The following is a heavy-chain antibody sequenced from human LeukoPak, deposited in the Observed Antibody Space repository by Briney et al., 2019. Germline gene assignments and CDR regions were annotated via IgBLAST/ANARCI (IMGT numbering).Heavy chain of an antibody. CDR3: AKDWSTMVRGVHDY. CDR2: NSGSGGST. J-gene: IGHJ4*02. D-gene: IGHD3-10*01. V-gene: IGHV3-23*01. CDR1: GFTFSIYA. Sequence: PGGPLRLSCAASGFTFSIYAMSWVRQAPGKGLEWVSPNSGSGGSTYYAGYVKGRFTISRGNSKNTLYLQMNSLRAEDTAVYYCAKDWSTMVRGVHDYWGQGTLVTVSS.